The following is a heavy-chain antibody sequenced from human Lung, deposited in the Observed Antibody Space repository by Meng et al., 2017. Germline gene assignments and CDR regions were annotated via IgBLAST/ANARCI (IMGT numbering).Heavy chain of an antibody. CDR2: INHSGST. CDR3: ARGPTTMAHDFDY. CDR1: GGSFSDYY. V-gene: IGHV4-34*01. J-gene: IGHJ4*02. Sequence: QLQLQQWGAGLLKPSETLSLTCVVCGGSFSDYYWSWIRQPPGKGLEWIGEINHSGSTNYNPSLESRATISVDTSQNNLSLKLSSVTAADSAVYYCARGPTTMAHDFDYWGQGTLVTVSS. D-gene: IGHD4-11*01.